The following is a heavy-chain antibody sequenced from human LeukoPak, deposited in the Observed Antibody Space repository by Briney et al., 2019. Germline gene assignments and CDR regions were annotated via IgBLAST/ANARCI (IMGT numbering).Heavy chain of an antibody. D-gene: IGHD3-10*01. Sequence: ASVKVSCKASGYTFSNNYIHWLRQAPGQGLNWMGIINDGGGSTTYAQKFHGRVTMTRDTSTSTVYMELSTLSSEDTAVYYCATGHSDACDVCGQGTLVTVSS. CDR3: ATGHSDACDV. CDR1: GYTFSNNY. V-gene: IGHV1-46*01. J-gene: IGHJ3*01. CDR2: INDGGGST.